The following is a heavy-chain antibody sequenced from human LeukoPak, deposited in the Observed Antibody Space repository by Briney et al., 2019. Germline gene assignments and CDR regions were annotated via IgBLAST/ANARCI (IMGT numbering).Heavy chain of an antibody. CDR3: ARGRIAAAGTAFDY. Sequence: GGSLRLSCAASGFSFSFYWMHWVRQAPGKGPVWVSRIKTDGSIADYADSVKGRFTISRDNAKNSLYLQMNSLRAEDTAVYYCARGRIAAAGTAFDYWGQGTLVTVSS. D-gene: IGHD6-13*01. CDR2: IKTDGSIA. CDR1: GFSFSFYW. J-gene: IGHJ4*02. V-gene: IGHV3-74*01.